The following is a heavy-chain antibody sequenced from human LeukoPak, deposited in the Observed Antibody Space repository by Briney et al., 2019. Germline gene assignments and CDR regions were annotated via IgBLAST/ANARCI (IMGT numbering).Heavy chain of an antibody. CDR1: GFTFSSYA. J-gene: IGHJ4*02. CDR3: ASLPWLVRWVYY. Sequence: GGSLRLSCAASGFTFSSYAMSWVRQAPGKGLEWVSGTSGSGGNTYDADSVKGRFTVSRDNAKNSLCLQMNSLRAEDTAVYYCASLPWLVRWVYYWGQGTLVTVSS. V-gene: IGHV3-23*01. D-gene: IGHD6-19*01. CDR2: TSGSGGNT.